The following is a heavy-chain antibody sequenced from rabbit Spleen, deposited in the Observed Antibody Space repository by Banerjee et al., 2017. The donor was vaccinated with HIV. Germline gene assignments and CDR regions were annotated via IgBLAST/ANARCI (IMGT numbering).Heavy chain of an antibody. V-gene: IGHV1S45*01. D-gene: IGHD7-1*01. CDR3: ARGYAGYTDSGYSRGLYL. CDR1: GFSFSSSYW. Sequence: QEQLEESGGDLVKPEGSLTLTCTASGFSFSSSYWICWVRQAPGKGLEWIACFYTGSSRSTYYANWAKGRFTISKTSSTTVTLQLTSLTVADTATYFCARGYAGYTDSGYSRGLYLWGPGTLVTVS. J-gene: IGHJ4*01. CDR2: FYTGSSRST.